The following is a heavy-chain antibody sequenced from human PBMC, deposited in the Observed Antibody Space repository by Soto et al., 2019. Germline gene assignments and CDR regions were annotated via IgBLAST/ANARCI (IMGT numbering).Heavy chain of an antibody. CDR1: GGSISSGDYY. CDR2: IYYSGST. V-gene: IGHV4-61*08. D-gene: IGHD2-2*01. Sequence: PSETLSLTCTVSGGSISSGDYYWSWIRQPPGKGLEWIGYIYYSGSTNYNPSLKSRVTISVDTPKNQFSLKLSSVTAADTAVYYCAIAARYCSSTSCLDYWGQGTLVTVSS. CDR3: AIAARYCSSTSCLDY. J-gene: IGHJ4*02.